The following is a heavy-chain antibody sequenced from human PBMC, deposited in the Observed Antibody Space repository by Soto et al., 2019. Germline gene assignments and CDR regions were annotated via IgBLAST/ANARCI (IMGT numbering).Heavy chain of an antibody. CDR3: ARDIAAAGTEYYGMDV. D-gene: IGHD6-13*01. CDR2: ISSSSSYT. CDR1: GFTFIDYY. Sequence: GGSLRLSCAASGFTFIDYYMSWIRQAPGKGLEWVSYISSSSSYTNYADSVKGRFTISRDNAKNSLYLQMNSLRAEDTAVYYCARDIAAAGTEYYGMDVWGQGTTVTVSS. V-gene: IGHV3-11*05. J-gene: IGHJ6*02.